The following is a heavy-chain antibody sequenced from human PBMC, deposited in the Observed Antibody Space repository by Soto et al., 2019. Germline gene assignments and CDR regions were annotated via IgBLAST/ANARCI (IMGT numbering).Heavy chain of an antibody. D-gene: IGHD5-18*01. CDR2: IYYSGST. CDR3: ARAIQLWGGYYFDY. CDR1: GGSISSYY. J-gene: IGHJ4*02. Sequence: QVQLQESGPGLVKPSETLSLTCTVSGGSISSYYWSWIRQPPGKGLEWIGYIYYSGSTNYNPSLKSRVTISVDTSKNQFSPKLSFVTAADTAVYYCARAIQLWGGYYFDYWGQGTLVTVSS. V-gene: IGHV4-59*01.